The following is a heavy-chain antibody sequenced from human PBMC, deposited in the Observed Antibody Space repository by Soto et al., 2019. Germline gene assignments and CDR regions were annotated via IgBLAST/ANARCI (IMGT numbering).Heavy chain of an antibody. CDR1: GVTFSDYP. V-gene: IGHV3-48*02. J-gene: IGHJ4*02. D-gene: IGHD2-15*01. CDR2: IRTISSAI. Sequence: PGGSLRVSLAAPGVTFSDYPMNWVPQAPGKGLEWVSSIRTISSAIYFADSVRGRFTISRDNARNSLYLQMTSLRDEDTAGYDGARATPSFDAWGKGTLGTV. CDR3: ARATPSFDA.